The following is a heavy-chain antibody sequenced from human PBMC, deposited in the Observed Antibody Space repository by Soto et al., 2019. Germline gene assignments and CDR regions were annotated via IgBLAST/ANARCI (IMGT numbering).Heavy chain of an antibody. V-gene: IGHV4-59*01. Sequence: PSETLSLTCTVSGGSISSYYWSWIWQPPGKGLEWIGYIYYSGSTNYNPSLKSRVTISVDTSKNQFSLKLSSVTAADTAVYYCARVVVVAATRGDAFDIWGQGTMVTVSS. CDR1: GGSISSYY. D-gene: IGHD2-15*01. CDR2: IYYSGST. J-gene: IGHJ3*02. CDR3: ARVVVVAATRGDAFDI.